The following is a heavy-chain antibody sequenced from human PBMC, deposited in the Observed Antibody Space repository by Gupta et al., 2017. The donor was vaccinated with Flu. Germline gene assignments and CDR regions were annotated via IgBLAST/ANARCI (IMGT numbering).Heavy chain of an antibody. J-gene: IGHJ6*03. V-gene: IGHV3-30*18. Sequence: QVQLVESGGGVVQPGRSLRLSCTVSGFTFSTHGMHWVRQAPDEGLEWVAVISYDGRIKHYADSVKGRFTISRDTSKNTLYLQMNNLRTDDTAVYYCAKDLEASFNYYYYMDVWGKGTTVTVSS. CDR1: GFTFSTHG. CDR2: ISYDGRIK. D-gene: IGHD6-6*01. CDR3: AKDLEASFNYYYYMDV.